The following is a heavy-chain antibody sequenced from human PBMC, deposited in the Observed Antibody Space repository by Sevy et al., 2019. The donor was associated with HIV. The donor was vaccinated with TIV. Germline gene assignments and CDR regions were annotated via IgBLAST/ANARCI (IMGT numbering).Heavy chain of an antibody. Sequence: SETLSLTCAVSGGSISSGGYSWSWIRQPPGNGLEWIGYIYHSGSTYYNPSLKSPVTISVDRSKNQFSLKLSSVTAADTAVYYCARASNCGGDCHDAFDIWGQGTMVTVSS. CDR2: IYHSGST. CDR1: GGSISSGGYS. D-gene: IGHD2-21*01. J-gene: IGHJ3*02. CDR3: ARASNCGGDCHDAFDI. V-gene: IGHV4-30-2*01.